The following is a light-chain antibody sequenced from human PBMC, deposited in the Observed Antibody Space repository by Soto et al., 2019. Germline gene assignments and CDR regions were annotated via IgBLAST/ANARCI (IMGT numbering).Light chain of an antibody. V-gene: IGLV2-23*01. CDR1: STDFENYNL. J-gene: IGLJ2*01. CDR3: AAWDDSLNGPVV. Sequence: QSALTQPASVSGSPGQSITISCTRSSTDFENYNLVSWYQHCPDKAPKLIIYEGTKRPSEISDRFSGSESDTTASLIISGLQPEDEADYYCAAWDDSLNGPVVFGGGTKLTVL. CDR2: EGT.